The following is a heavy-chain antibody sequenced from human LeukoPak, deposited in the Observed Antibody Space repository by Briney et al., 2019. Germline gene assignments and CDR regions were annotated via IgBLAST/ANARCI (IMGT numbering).Heavy chain of an antibody. V-gene: IGHV1-8*03. CDR2: MNPNSGNT. CDR1: GYTFTSYD. D-gene: IGHD2-2*01. Sequence: ASVKVSCKASGYTFTSYDINWVRQATGQGLEWMGWMNPNSGNTGYAQKFQGRVTITRNTSISTAYMELSSLRSEDTAVYYCARNFAIPRRSCYCAFDIWGQGTMVTVSS. J-gene: IGHJ3*02. CDR3: ARNFAIPRRSCYCAFDI.